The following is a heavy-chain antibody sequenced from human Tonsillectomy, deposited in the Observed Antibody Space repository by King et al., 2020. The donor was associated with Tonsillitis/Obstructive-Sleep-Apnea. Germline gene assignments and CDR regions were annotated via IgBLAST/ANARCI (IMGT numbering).Heavy chain of an antibody. V-gene: IGHV3-30*03. J-gene: IGHJ4*02. CDR3: ATERGRYSSHFDY. CDR1: GFTFSSYG. D-gene: IGHD6-19*01. Sequence: GQLVQSGGGVVQPGRSLRLSCAASGFTFSSYGMHWVRQAPGKGLEWVAVISYDGSNKYYADSVKGRFTISRDNSKNTLYLQMNSLRAEDTAVYYCATERGRYSSHFDYWGQGTLVTVSS. CDR2: ISYDGSNK.